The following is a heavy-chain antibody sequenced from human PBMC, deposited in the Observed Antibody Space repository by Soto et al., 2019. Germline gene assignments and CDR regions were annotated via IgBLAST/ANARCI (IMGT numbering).Heavy chain of an antibody. J-gene: IGHJ4*02. CDR1: GFIFSNYV. V-gene: IGHV3-23*04. CDR2: ISDSGGTS. CDR3: AKRPRSLLTFDY. D-gene: IGHD1-26*01. Sequence: VQLVDSGGGLVQPGGSLRLSCAASGFIFSNYVMSWVRPAPGKGLEWVSSISDSGGTSYYADSVKGRFTISRDNSKNTLYLQMNSLRAEDTAIYYCAKRPRSLLTFDYWGQGTLVTVSS.